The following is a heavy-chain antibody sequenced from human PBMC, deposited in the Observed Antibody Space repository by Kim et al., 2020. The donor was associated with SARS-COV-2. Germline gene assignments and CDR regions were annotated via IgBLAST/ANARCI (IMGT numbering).Heavy chain of an antibody. CDR2: INSDGTNA. V-gene: IGHV3-74*01. Sequence: GGSLRLSCAASGFTFRDYWMHWVRQAPGEGLVWVAHINSDGTNANYAASLRARPTMSSDNAKNTVSLEIDSLRAEDTAVYYCARDMYYYDSGTRALDVWG. CDR3: ARDMYYYDSGTRALDV. D-gene: IGHD3-10*01. J-gene: IGHJ6*01. CDR1: GFTFRDYW.